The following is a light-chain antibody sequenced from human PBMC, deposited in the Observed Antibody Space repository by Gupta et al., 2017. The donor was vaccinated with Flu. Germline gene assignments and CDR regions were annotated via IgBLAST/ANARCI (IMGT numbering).Light chain of an antibody. CDR1: QSISNY. V-gene: IGKV1-39*01. CDR3: QQSYTTPLT. J-gene: IGKJ4*01. CDR2: SAS. Sequence: DIQMTEPPSSLSASVGDRVTITRRASQSISNYLNRYQQTPGKAPKFLIYSASNVQSGVASRFSGSGSGTDFTLTISSLQPEDFATYYCQQSYTTPLTFGGGTKVEIK.